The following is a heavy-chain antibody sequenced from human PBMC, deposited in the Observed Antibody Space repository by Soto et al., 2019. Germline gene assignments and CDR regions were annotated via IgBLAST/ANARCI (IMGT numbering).Heavy chain of an antibody. J-gene: IGHJ4*02. V-gene: IGHV1-46*03. CDR1: GYTFTSYD. D-gene: IGHD3-22*01. Sequence: GASVKVSCKASGYTFTSYDINWVRQAPGQGLEWMGIINLSADRTSYAQKFQGRFTVTMDTSTSTVYMELGSLRSEDTAVYYCVRDPSSGYRSFDYWGQGTLVTVSS. CDR2: INLSADRT. CDR3: VRDPSSGYRSFDY.